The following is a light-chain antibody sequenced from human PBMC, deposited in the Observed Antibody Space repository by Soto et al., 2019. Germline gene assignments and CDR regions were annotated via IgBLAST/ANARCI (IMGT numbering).Light chain of an antibody. CDR1: STDVGAYTC. CDR3: SSYTRSSTHV. CDR2: DVS. V-gene: IGLV2-14*03. Sequence: QSALTQPASVSGSPGQSITISCTGTSTDVGAYTCVSWYQQHPDKVPKLMIFDVSRRPSGVSDRFSGSKSGNTASLTISGLQPEDEADYYCSSYTRSSTHVFGSGTKLTVL. J-gene: IGLJ1*01.